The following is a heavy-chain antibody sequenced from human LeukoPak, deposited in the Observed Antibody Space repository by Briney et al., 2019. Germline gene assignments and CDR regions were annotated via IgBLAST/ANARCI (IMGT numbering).Heavy chain of an antibody. Sequence: GGSLRLSCAASGFTFSSYAMSWVRQAPGKGLEWVSVISGSGGSTYYADSVKGRFTISRDNAKNTLYLQMNSLRAEDTAVYYCARDYRFHVDYWGQGTLVTVSS. CDR1: GFTFSSYA. D-gene: IGHD3-16*01. J-gene: IGHJ4*02. CDR3: ARDYRFHVDY. V-gene: IGHV3-23*01. CDR2: ISGSGGST.